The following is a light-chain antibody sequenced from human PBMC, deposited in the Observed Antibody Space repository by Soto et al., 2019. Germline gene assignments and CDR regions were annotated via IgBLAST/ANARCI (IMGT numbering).Light chain of an antibody. J-gene: IGKJ5*01. CDR2: GAS. V-gene: IGKV3-15*01. CDR1: QSINSD. Sequence: EIVMTQSPATLSVSPGERATLSCRASQSINSDLAWYQQKSGQAPRLLINGASTRATGIPARLSGSGSGTEFTLTISSLQSEDFAVYYCQQYNKWPLTFGQGTRLEIK. CDR3: QQYNKWPLT.